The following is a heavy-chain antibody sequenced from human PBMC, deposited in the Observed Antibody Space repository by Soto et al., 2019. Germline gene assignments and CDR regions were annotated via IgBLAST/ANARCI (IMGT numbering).Heavy chain of an antibody. Sequence: QSGGSLRLSCAASGFTFSSYEMNWVRQAPGKGLEWVSYISSSGSPIYYADSVKGRFTISRDNAKNSLYLQMNSLRAEDTAVYYCAREGNPAIAVAVFLDAFDIWGLGTMVTVSS. CDR2: ISSSGSPI. CDR3: AREGNPAIAVAVFLDAFDI. D-gene: IGHD6-19*01. J-gene: IGHJ3*02. V-gene: IGHV3-48*03. CDR1: GFTFSSYE.